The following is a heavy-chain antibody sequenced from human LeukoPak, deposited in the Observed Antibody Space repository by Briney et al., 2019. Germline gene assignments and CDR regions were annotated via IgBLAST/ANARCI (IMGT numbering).Heavy chain of an antibody. Sequence: GESLKISCKVSGYRFTTYWIGWVRQMPGKGLEWMGIIYPGDSDTRYSPSFQGQVTISADKSISTAYLQWSSLKASDTAMYYCARADGATITSHFEYWGQGTLVTLSS. CDR2: IYPGDSDT. CDR1: GYRFTTYW. J-gene: IGHJ4*02. D-gene: IGHD5-24*01. V-gene: IGHV5-51*01. CDR3: ARADGATITSHFEY.